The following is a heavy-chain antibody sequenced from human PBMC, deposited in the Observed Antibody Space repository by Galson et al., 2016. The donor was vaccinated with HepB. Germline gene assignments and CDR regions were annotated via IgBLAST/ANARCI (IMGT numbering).Heavy chain of an antibody. D-gene: IGHD3-22*01. Sequence: QSGAEVKKPGESLQISCTVSGDNRTNYWIAWVRQMPEKSLEWMGIIYLADSDARYSPSFQGQVSISADKSISTAYLQWSSLKASDTAMYYCARPPAQVITTVFDYWGQGTLVAVSS. J-gene: IGHJ4*02. CDR2: IYLADSDA. CDR3: ARPPAQVITTVFDY. CDR1: GDNRTNYW. V-gene: IGHV5-51*01.